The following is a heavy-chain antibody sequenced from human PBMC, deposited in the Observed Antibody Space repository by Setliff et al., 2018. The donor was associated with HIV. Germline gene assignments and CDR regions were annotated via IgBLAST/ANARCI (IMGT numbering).Heavy chain of an antibody. V-gene: IGHV4-4*07. D-gene: IGHD5-18*01. J-gene: IGHJ6*03. CDR3: AREIQFSATTYYYYYMDD. CDR2: IYASGRT. CDR1: GGSISSYY. Sequence: PSETLSLTCTVSGGSISSYYWSWIRQPAGKGLEWIGRIYASGRTNYNPSLESRVTLSVDTSKNQFSLKVTSVTAADTAVYYCAREIQFSATTYYYYYMDDWGRGTTVTVSS.